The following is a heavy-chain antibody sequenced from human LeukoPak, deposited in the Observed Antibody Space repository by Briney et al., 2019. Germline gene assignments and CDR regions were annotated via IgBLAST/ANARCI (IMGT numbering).Heavy chain of an antibody. CDR3: ARDLGTIFGVVIIGFDY. CDR1: GYTFTGYY. CDR2: INPNSGGT. Sequence: ASVKVSCKASGYTFTGYYMHWVRQAPGQGLEWMGWINPNSGGTNYAQKFQGRVTMTRDTSISTAYMELSRLRSDDTAVYYCARDLGTIFGVVIIGFDYRGQGTLVTVSS. J-gene: IGHJ4*02. V-gene: IGHV1-2*02. D-gene: IGHD3-3*01.